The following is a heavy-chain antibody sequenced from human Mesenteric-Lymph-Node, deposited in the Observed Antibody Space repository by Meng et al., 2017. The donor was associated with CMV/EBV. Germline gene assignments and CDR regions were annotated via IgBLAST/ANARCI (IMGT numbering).Heavy chain of an antibody. CDR3: AREAVAGKGEFDY. CDR1: GGTFSSYT. CDR2: IIPILGVA. J-gene: IGHJ4*02. D-gene: IGHD6-19*01. Sequence: SVKVSCKASGGTFSSYTISWVRQAPGQGLEWMGRIIPILGVANYAQKFQGRVTMTRDTSISTAYMELSRLRSDDTAVYYCAREAVAGKGEFDYWGQGTLVTVSS. V-gene: IGHV1-69*02.